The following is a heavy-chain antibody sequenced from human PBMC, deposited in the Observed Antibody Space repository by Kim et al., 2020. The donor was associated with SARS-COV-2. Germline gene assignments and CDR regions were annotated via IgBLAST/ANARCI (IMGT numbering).Heavy chain of an antibody. J-gene: IGHJ4*02. D-gene: IGHD6-13*01. Sequence: AASVKGRFTICRDDSKNTAYLQMNSLKTEDTAVYYCTLLGGSSSWLSFAYWGQGTLVTVSS. V-gene: IGHV3-73*01. CDR3: TLLGGSSSWLSFAY.